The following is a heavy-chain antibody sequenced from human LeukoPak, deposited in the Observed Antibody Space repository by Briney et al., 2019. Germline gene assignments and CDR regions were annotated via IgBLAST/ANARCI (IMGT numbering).Heavy chain of an antibody. Sequence: PGGSLRLSCAASGFTFSSYEMNWVRQAPGKGLEWVSYISSSGSSMYYADSVKGRFTISRDNAKNSLYLQMSSLRAEDTAVYYCARGSGGYSGWFDPWGQGNLVTVSS. J-gene: IGHJ5*02. CDR1: GFTFSSYE. V-gene: IGHV3-48*03. CDR2: ISSSGSSM. D-gene: IGHD5-12*01. CDR3: ARGSGGYSGWFDP.